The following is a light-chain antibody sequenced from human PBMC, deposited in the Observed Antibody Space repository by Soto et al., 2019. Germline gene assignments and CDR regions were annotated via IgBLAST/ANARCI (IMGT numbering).Light chain of an antibody. V-gene: IGKV1-5*02. CDR2: DVS. Sequence: DIQMTQIPSTLPASVGDTVTIICRASESISSWLAWYQQKPGKAPKLLIYDVSKLRRGVPSRFSGGGSGTEFILTISSLRPEDFATYFCQQYNSYSPWTFGQGTKVDIK. CDR1: ESISSW. J-gene: IGKJ1*01. CDR3: QQYNSYSPWT.